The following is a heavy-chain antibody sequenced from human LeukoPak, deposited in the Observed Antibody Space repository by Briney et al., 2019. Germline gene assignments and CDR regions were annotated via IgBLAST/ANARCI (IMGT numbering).Heavy chain of an antibody. V-gene: IGHV4-30-2*01. CDR2: IYHSGST. J-gene: IGHJ3*02. D-gene: IGHD3-22*01. Sequence: SETLSLTCAVSGGSISSGGYSWSWLRQPPGKGLEWIGYIYHSGSTYYNPSLKSRVTISVDRSKNQFSLKLSSVTAADTAVYYCARGWLLLRHDAFDIWGQGTMVTVSS. CDR1: GGSISSGGYS. CDR3: ARGWLLLRHDAFDI.